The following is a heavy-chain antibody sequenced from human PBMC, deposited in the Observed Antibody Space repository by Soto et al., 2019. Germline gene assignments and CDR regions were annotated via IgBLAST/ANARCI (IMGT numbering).Heavy chain of an antibody. J-gene: IGHJ4*02. D-gene: IGHD2-21*02. Sequence: QVYLVQSGAEVKKPGTSVKISCKASGGIFSSNTINWARQAAGQGLEWMGGIIPLFGTANYAEKFQGRVTITADKSTKTEYMELTSLRSEDTAVYYCASKAACGGDCYAFDSWGQGTLVTVSS. V-gene: IGHV1-69*06. CDR1: GGIFSSNT. CDR2: IIPLFGTA. CDR3: ASKAACGGDCYAFDS.